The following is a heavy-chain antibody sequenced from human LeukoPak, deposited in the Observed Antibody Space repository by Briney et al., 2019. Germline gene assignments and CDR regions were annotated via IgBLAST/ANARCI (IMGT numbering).Heavy chain of an antibody. D-gene: IGHD1-26*01. CDR3: ARGRFGGSYYYYYYYGMDV. V-gene: IGHV4-39*07. Sequence: PSETLSLTCTVSGGSISSGGYYWSWIRQPPGKGLEWIGEINHSGSTNYNPSLKSRVTISVDTSKNQFSLKLSSVTAADTAVYYCARGRFGGSYYYYYYYGMDVWGQGTTVTVSS. J-gene: IGHJ6*02. CDR1: GGSISSGGYY. CDR2: INHSGST.